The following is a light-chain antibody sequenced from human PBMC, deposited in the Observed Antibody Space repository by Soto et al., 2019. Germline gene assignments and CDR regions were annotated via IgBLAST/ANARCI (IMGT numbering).Light chain of an antibody. CDR3: QQYSQWPIT. CDR1: QSLSSY. V-gene: IGKV3-11*01. J-gene: IGKJ5*01. CDR2: DAS. Sequence: IVLTQSPATLSLSPGERATLSCRASQSLSSYLAWYQQKPGQAPRLLIYDASNRATGIPARFSGSGSGTEFTLSISSLEPEDFAVYSCQQYSQWPITFGQGTRLEIK.